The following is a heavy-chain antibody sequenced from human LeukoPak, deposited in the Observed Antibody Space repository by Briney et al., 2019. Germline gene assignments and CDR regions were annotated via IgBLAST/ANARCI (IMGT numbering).Heavy chain of an antibody. Sequence: SETLSLTCTVSGGSISSYYWSWIRQPPGKGLEWIGYIYYSGSTNYNPSLKSRVTISVDTSKNQFSLKLSSVTAADTAVYYCARHRTYSSSHVDVWGQGTTVTVSS. V-gene: IGHV4-59*08. J-gene: IGHJ6*02. CDR3: ARHRTYSSSHVDV. CDR1: GGSISSYY. D-gene: IGHD4-11*01. CDR2: IYYSGST.